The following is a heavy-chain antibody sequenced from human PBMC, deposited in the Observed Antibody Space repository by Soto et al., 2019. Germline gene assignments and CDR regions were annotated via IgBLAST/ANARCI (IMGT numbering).Heavy chain of an antibody. Sequence: ASVKVSCKASGYTFTSYGISWVRQAPGQGLEWMGWISAYNGNTNYAQKPQGRVTMTTDTSTSTAYMELRSLRSDDTAVYYCAREVGNYDFWSGYYNPHYYYGMDVWGQGTTVTVS. J-gene: IGHJ6*02. V-gene: IGHV1-18*04. CDR2: ISAYNGNT. CDR3: AREVGNYDFWSGYYNPHYYYGMDV. CDR1: GYTFTSYG. D-gene: IGHD3-3*01.